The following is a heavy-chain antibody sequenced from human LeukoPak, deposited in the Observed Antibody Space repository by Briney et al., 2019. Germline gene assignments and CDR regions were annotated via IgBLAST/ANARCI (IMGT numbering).Heavy chain of an antibody. CDR1: GFTFSSYE. CDR3: ATLPTVTSDAFDI. V-gene: IGHV3-21*01. Sequence: GGSLRLSCAASGFTFSSYEMNWVRQAPGKGLEWVSSISSSSSYIYYADSVKGRFTISRDNAKNSLYLQMNSLRAEDTAVYYCATLPTVTSDAFDIWGQGTMVTVSS. J-gene: IGHJ3*02. D-gene: IGHD4-17*01. CDR2: ISSSSSYI.